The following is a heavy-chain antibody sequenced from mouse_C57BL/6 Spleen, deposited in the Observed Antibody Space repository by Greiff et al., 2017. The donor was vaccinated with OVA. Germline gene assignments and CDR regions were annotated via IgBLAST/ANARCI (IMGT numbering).Heavy chain of an antibody. V-gene: IGHV5-6*01. Sequence: VQLKESGGDLVKPGGSLKLSCAASGFTFSSYGMSWVRQTPDKRLEWVATISSGGSYTYYPDSVKGRFTISRDNAKNTLYLQMSSLKSEDTAMYYCARENYDRYFDVWGTGTTVTVSS. D-gene: IGHD2-4*01. CDR3: ARENYDRYFDV. CDR1: GFTFSSYG. CDR2: ISSGGSYT. J-gene: IGHJ1*03.